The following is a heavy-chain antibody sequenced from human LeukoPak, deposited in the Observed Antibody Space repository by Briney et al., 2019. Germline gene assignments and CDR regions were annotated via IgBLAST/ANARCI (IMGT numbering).Heavy chain of an antibody. CDR3: ARVHLGYSGSYYWFDP. CDR1: GYSISSGYY. Sequence: SETLSLICTVSGYSISSGYYWGWIRQPPGKGLEWIGSIYYSGSTYYNPSLKSRVTISVDTSKNQFSLKLSSVTAADTAVYYCARVHLGYSGSYYWFDPWGQGTLVTVSS. CDR2: IYYSGST. D-gene: IGHD1-26*01. J-gene: IGHJ5*02. V-gene: IGHV4-38-2*02.